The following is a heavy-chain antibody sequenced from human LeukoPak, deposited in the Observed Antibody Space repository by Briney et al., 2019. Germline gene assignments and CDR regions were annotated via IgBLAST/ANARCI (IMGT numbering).Heavy chain of an antibody. CDR2: ISYDGSNK. CDR1: GFAFSSYG. J-gene: IGHJ6*02. CDR3: AKDVDYDSSGHYLYYYYGMDV. Sequence: GGSLRLSCAASGFAFSSYGMHWVRQAPGKGLEWVAVISYDGSNKYYADSVKGRLTISRDNSKNTLYLQMNSLRAEDTAVYYCAKDVDYDSSGHYLYYYYGMDVWGQGTTVTVSS. V-gene: IGHV3-30*18. D-gene: IGHD3-22*01.